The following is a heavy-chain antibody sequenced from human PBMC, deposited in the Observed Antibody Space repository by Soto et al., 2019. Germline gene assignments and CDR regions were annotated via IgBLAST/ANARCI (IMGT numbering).Heavy chain of an antibody. D-gene: IGHD6-19*01. J-gene: IGHJ5*02. Sequence: SETLSLTCAVYGGSFSGYYWSWIRQPPGKGLEWIGEINHSGSTNYNPSLKSRVTISVDTSKNQFSLKLSSVTAADTAVYSCARGWEQLLVRWFDPWGQGTLVTVSS. V-gene: IGHV4-34*01. CDR3: ARGWEQLLVRWFDP. CDR2: INHSGST. CDR1: GGSFSGYY.